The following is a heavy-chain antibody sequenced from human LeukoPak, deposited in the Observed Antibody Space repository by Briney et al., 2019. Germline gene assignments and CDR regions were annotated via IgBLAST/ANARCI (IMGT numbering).Heavy chain of an antibody. J-gene: IGHJ5*02. Sequence: SQTLSLTCTVSGGSISSGSYYWSWIRQPAGKGLEWIGRIYTSGSTNYNPSLKSRVTISVDTPKNQFSLKLSSVTAADTAVYYCARDLGYSYGYWFDPWGQGTLVTVSS. V-gene: IGHV4-61*02. CDR2: IYTSGST. CDR1: GGSISSGSYY. CDR3: ARDLGYSYGYWFDP. D-gene: IGHD5-18*01.